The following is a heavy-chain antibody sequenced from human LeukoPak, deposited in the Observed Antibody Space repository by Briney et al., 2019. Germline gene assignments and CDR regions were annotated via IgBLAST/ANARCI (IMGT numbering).Heavy chain of an antibody. D-gene: IGHD2/OR15-2a*01. CDR3: AKVPRGTTYYFDY. J-gene: IGHJ4*02. CDR1: GFSFSSYD. Sequence: PGGSLRLSCAASGFSFSSYDMSWVRQAPGKGLEWVSRISGRGVSTAYADSVKGRFTISRDNSKNTLFLQMNSLRAEDTAVYYCAKVPRGTTYYFDYWGQGTLVTDSS. V-gene: IGHV3-23*01. CDR2: ISGRGVST.